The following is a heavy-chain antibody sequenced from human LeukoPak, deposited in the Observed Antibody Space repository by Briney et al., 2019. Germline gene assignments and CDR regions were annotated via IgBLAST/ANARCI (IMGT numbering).Heavy chain of an antibody. D-gene: IGHD2-2*01. CDR2: ISMDGSQQ. V-gene: IGHV3-30*04. CDR3: AREVYSYALDALDL. Sequence: GGSLRLSCAASGFRLNGYAMHWVRQPPGTGLEGVAVISMDGSQQYYADSVKGRFTISRDNSKNTLYLQMNSLRSEDTSVYYCAREVYSYALDALDLWGQGTMVTVSS. J-gene: IGHJ3*01. CDR1: GFRLNGYA.